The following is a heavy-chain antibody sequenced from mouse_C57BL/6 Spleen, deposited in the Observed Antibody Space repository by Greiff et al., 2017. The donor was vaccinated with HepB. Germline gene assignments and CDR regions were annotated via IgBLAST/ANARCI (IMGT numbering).Heavy chain of an antibody. J-gene: IGHJ4*01. CDR1: GFTFSDYG. Sequence: EVKLVESGGGLVKPGGSLKLSCAASGFTFSDYGMHWVRQAPEKGLEWVAYISSGSSTIYYADTVKGRFTISRDNAKNTLFLQMTSLRSEDTAMYYCARKDMDTTDYAMDYWGQGTSVTVSS. CDR2: ISSGSSTI. D-gene: IGHD2-2*01. CDR3: ARKDMDTTDYAMDY. V-gene: IGHV5-17*01.